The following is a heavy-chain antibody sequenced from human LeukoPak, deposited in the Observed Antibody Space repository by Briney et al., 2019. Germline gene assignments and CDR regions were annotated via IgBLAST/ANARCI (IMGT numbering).Heavy chain of an antibody. CDR2: TIGSGVGT. Sequence: PGGSLRLSCAASGFTFSSYAMSWVRQAPGKGLEWVSATIGSGVGTYYADSVKGRFTISRDYSKNTVYLQMNSLRAEDTAVYYCARGYSQGKFDYWGQGNLVTVSS. J-gene: IGHJ4*02. CDR3: ARGYSQGKFDY. CDR1: GFTFSSYA. V-gene: IGHV3-23*01. D-gene: IGHD5-18*01.